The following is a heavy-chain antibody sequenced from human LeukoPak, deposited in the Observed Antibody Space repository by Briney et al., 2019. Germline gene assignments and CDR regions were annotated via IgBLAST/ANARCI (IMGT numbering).Heavy chain of an antibody. V-gene: IGHV4-59*12. CDR1: GGSISSYY. J-gene: IGHJ4*02. CDR3: ASYYFDGAGYYPAIDS. CDR2: IYYSGST. D-gene: IGHD3-22*01. Sequence: SETLSLTCTVSGGSISSYYWSWIRQPPGKGLEWIGYIYYSGSTNYNPSLKSRVTISVDTSKTQFSLNLTAVTAADTAVYYCASYYFDGAGYYPAIDSWGQGTLVTVSS.